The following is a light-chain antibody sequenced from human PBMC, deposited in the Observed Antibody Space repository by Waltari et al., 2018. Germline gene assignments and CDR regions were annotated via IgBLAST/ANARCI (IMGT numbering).Light chain of an antibody. CDR1: QSVYSY. CDR3: QQRGNWLRT. J-gene: IGKJ4*01. CDR2: DAS. Sequence: EIMLTQSPATLSLSPGERATLSCRASQSVYSYLDWYQQKPGQAPRLLIYDASSRATGVPARFSGSGSGTDFTLTISSLEPEDFAVYYCQQRGNWLRTFGGGTKVEIK. V-gene: IGKV3-11*01.